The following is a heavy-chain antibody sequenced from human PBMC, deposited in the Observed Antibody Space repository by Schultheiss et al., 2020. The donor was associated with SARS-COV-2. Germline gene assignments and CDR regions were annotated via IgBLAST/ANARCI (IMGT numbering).Heavy chain of an antibody. CDR1: GFTFSSYW. CDR3: AKVMSGSYYRYYYYGMDV. Sequence: GGSLRLSCAASGFTFSSYWMHWVRQAPGKGLVWVSRINSDGSSTSYADSVKGRFTISRDNSKNTLYLQMNSLRAEDTAVYYCAKVMSGSYYRYYYYGMDVWGQGTTVSVSS. D-gene: IGHD1-26*01. V-gene: IGHV3-74*01. CDR2: INSDGSST. J-gene: IGHJ6*02.